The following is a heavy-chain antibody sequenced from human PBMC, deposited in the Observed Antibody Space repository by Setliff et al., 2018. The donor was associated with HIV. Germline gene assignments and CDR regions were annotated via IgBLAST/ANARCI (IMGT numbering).Heavy chain of an antibody. CDR1: GFSFNTDDVG. Sequence: GSGPTLVNPTHTLTLTCTFSGFSFNTDDVGVGWIRQPPGKALEWLALIYWDDDKRYCPSLESRLTITKDTSNNQVVLTMTYMDHVDTATYSCARRASWGRFDYWGQGTLVTVPQ. CDR2: IYWDDDK. CDR3: ARRASWGRFDY. V-gene: IGHV2-5*02. D-gene: IGHD2-2*01. J-gene: IGHJ4*02.